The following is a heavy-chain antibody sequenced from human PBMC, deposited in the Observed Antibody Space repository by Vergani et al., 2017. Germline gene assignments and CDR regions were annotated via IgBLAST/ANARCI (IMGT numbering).Heavy chain of an antibody. J-gene: IGHJ4*02. Sequence: EVQLLESGGSLKQPGGSVRLSCAASGFTFSTYAMHWVRQAPGKGLEGVSALTGGGGSTSYADSFKGRFIISRDNSRDTLYLQMNSLRPEDTATYSCVKDAGSYENFFDSWGQGTLFTVS. CDR1: GFTFSTYA. CDR2: LTGGGGST. V-gene: IGHV3-23*01. D-gene: IGHD3-10*01. CDR3: VKDAGSYENFFDS.